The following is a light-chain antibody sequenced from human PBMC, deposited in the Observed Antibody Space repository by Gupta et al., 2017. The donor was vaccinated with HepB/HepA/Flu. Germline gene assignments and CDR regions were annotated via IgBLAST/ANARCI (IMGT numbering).Light chain of an antibody. J-gene: IGLJ2*01. Sequence: SYELSQPPSVAVSPGQTARLPCPGGKLGGKFACWYQQKPGQAPVLVIYQDSKRPSGIPERFSGSNSGNTDTLTFSGTQAMDEADYYCQSWDSSTVVFGGGTKLTVL. CDR2: QDS. V-gene: IGLV3-1*01. CDR1: KLGGKF. CDR3: QSWDSSTVV.